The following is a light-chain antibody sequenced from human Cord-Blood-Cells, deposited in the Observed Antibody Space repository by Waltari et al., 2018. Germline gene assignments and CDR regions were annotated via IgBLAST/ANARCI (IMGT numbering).Light chain of an antibody. CDR1: QSVSSN. J-gene: IGKJ1*01. CDR3: QQYNNWWT. CDR2: GAS. V-gene: IGKV3-15*01. Sequence: EIVMTQSPATLSVSPGERATPSCRASQSVSSNLAWYQQKPGQAPRLLLYGASTRATGIPARFSGSGSGTEFTLTISSLQSEDFAVYYCQQYNNWWTFGQGTKVEIK.